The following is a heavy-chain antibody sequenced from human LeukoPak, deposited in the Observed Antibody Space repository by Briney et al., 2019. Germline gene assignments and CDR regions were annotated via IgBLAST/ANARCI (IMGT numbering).Heavy chain of an antibody. V-gene: IGHV1-69*08. CDR1: GGSFSSYS. CDR3: AARGVISLGVFEY. J-gene: IGHJ4*02. Sequence: GASVKVSCKASGGSFSSYSIRWVRQAPGQGLEWMGRIIPRVGPANYAQKFQGRVTIIADTYTTTAYMELSSLKSEDTALYYCAARGVISLGVFEYWGEGTLVTASS. D-gene: IGHD3-10*01. CDR2: IIPRVGPA.